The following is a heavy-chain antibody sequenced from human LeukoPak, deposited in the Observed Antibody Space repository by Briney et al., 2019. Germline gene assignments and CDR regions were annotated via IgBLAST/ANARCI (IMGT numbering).Heavy chain of an antibody. J-gene: IGHJ4*02. Sequence: PSETLSLTCTVSGGSISSTSYYWGWIRQPPGRGLEGIGSIYYSGSTYYNPSLKSRVTISVDTSKNQFSLKLSSVTAADTAVYYCARGRNYDRSGYSLEYWGQGTLVTVSS. CDR2: IYYSGST. CDR1: GGSISSTSYY. D-gene: IGHD3-22*01. CDR3: ARGRNYDRSGYSLEY. V-gene: IGHV4-39*01.